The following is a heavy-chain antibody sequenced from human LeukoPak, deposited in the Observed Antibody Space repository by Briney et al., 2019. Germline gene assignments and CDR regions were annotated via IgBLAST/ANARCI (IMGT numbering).Heavy chain of an antibody. CDR2: INHSGST. Sequence: SETLSLTCAVYGGSFSGYYWSWIRQPPGKGLEWIGEINHSGSTNYNPSLKSRVTISVDTSKNQFSLKLSSVTAADTAVYYCARTPCTAGSCYPDYWGQGTLVTVSS. D-gene: IGHD2-15*01. V-gene: IGHV4-34*01. J-gene: IGHJ4*02. CDR3: ARTPCTAGSCYPDY. CDR1: GGSFSGYY.